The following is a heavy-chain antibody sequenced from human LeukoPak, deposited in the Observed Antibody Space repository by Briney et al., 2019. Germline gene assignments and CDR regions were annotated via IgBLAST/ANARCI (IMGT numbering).Heavy chain of an antibody. D-gene: IGHD5-18*01. CDR1: GGTFSSYT. Sequence: SVKVSCKASGGTFSSYTISWVRQAPGQGPEWMGRIIPILGIANYAQKFQGRVTITADKSTSTAYMELSSLRSEDTAVYYCASLGEIAGTAMAQSFDYWRRGTLVTVSS. CDR2: IIPILGIA. J-gene: IGHJ4*02. V-gene: IGHV1-69*02. CDR3: ASLGEIAGTAMAQSFDY.